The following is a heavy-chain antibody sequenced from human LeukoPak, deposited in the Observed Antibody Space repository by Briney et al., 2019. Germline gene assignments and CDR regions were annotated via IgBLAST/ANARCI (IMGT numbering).Heavy chain of an antibody. CDR2: IKQDGSEK. Sequence: PGGSLRLSCAASGFTFSSYWMSWVRQAPGKGLEWVANIKQDGSEKYYVDSVKGRFTISRDNAKNSLYLQMNSLRAEDTALYYCARDPGGYYYGSGTYYHDYWGQGTLVTVSS. V-gene: IGHV3-7*03. D-gene: IGHD3-10*01. CDR1: GFTFSSYW. CDR3: ARDPGGYYYGSGTYYHDY. J-gene: IGHJ4*02.